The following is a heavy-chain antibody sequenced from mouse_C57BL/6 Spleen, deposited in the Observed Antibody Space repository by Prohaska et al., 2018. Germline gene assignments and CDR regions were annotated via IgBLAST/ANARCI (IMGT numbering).Heavy chain of an antibody. Sequence: SVKISCKASGYTFTDYYMNWVKQSHGKSLEWIGDINPNNGGTSYNQKFKGKATLTVEKSSSTAYMELRSLTSEDSAVYYCARKGDSYFDYWGQGTTLTVSS. D-gene: IGHD2-13*01. CDR2: INPNNGGT. CDR3: ARKGDSYFDY. J-gene: IGHJ2*01. V-gene: IGHV1-26*01. CDR1: GYTFTDYY.